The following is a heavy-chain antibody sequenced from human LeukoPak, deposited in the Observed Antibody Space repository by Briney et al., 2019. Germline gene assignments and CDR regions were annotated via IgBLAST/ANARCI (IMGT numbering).Heavy chain of an antibody. CDR2: IKQDGSEK. CDR1: GFTFSSYW. D-gene: IGHD3-3*01. CDR3: ARDDGYAHYDFWSGYYGQGPFDY. Sequence: PGVSLRLSCAASGFTFSSYWMSWVRQAPGKGLEWVANIKQDGSEKYYVDSVKGRFTISRDNAKNSLYLQMNSLRAEDTAVYYCARDDGYAHYDFWSGYYGQGPFDYWGQGTLVTVSS. V-gene: IGHV3-7*01. J-gene: IGHJ4*02.